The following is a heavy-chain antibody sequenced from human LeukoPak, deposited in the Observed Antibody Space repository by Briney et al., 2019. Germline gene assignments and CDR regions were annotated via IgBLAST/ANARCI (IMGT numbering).Heavy chain of an antibody. V-gene: IGHV3-64*02. CDR2: ISTNGRTT. CDR3: ARGFRFYGSGIDY. D-gene: IGHD3-10*01. Sequence: PGGSLRLSCAASGFTFSEYSMHWVRQAPGKGLEYVSSISTNGRTTHYADSVKGRFTISRDDPKSTLDLQMGSLRPEDMAVYYCARGFRFYGSGIDYWGQGTLVTVSS. CDR1: GFTFSEYS. J-gene: IGHJ4*02.